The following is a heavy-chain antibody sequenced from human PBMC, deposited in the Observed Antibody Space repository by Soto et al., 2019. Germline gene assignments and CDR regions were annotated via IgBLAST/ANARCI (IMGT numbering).Heavy chain of an antibody. V-gene: IGHV1-2*02. J-gene: IGHJ4*02. CDR1: GYTFTGYF. D-gene: IGHD1-26*01. CDR3: AKGWEVIMGAHY. CDR2: INPRSGDT. Sequence: QVQLVQSGAEVKKPGASVKVSCKASGYTFTGYFIHWVRQAPGQGLEWMGWINPRSGDTNYAQNFQGRVTMPRDTSITTAYMELSPLRSDDTAVYHCAKGWEVIMGAHYWGQGNLITVSS.